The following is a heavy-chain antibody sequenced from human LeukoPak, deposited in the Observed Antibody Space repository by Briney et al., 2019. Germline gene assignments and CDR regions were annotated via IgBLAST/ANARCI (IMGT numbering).Heavy chain of an antibody. D-gene: IGHD3-22*01. J-gene: IGHJ4*02. CDR3: ARHDSSGYYLLHFDY. V-gene: IGHV4-39*01. CDR2: IYYSGST. CDR1: GGSISSSSYY. Sequence: SETLSLTYTVSGGSISSSSYYWGWIRQPPGKGLEWIGSIYYSGSTYYNPSLKSRVTISVDTSKNQFSLKLSSVTAADTAVYYCARHDSSGYYLLHFDYWGQGTLVTVSS.